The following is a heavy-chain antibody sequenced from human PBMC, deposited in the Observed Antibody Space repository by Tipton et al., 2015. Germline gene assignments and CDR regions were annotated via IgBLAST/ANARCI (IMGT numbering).Heavy chain of an antibody. J-gene: IGHJ3*02. CDR1: GGSISINSDY. Sequence: TLSLTCTVSGGSISINSDYWGWIRQPPGKGLEWIGSIYYSGYTNYNPSLTSRLTISVDTSRNQFSLHLKSVTAADTAVYYCARDKTFEAFDIWGQGTKVTVSS. CDR3: ARDKTFEAFDI. V-gene: IGHV4-39*07. D-gene: IGHD2/OR15-2a*01. CDR2: IYYSGYT.